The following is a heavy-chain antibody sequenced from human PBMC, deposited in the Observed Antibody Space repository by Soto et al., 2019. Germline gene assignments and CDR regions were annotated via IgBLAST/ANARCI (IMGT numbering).Heavy chain of an antibody. CDR1: GYSFTSYW. V-gene: IGHV5-10-1*01. D-gene: IGHD5-18*01. CDR3: ARHGDPDTAMVTGYYYYYGMDV. Sequence: LKISCKGSGYSFTSYWISWVRQMPGKGLEWMGRIDPSDSYTNYSPSFQGHVTISADKSISTAYLQWSSLKASDTAMYYCARHGDPDTAMVTGYYYYYGMDVWGQGTTVTGSS. CDR2: IDPSDSYT. J-gene: IGHJ6*02.